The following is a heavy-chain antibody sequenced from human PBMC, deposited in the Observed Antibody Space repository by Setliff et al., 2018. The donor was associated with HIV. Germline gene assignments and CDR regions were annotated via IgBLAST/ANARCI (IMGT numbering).Heavy chain of an antibody. D-gene: IGHD6-19*01. CDR1: GFTFSTAW. J-gene: IGHJ4*02. CDR2: IYYSGGT. Sequence: GSLRLSCAASGFTFSTAWMNWVRQTPGRGLEWIGSIYYSGGTYYNPSLKSRVTIYVDTSKNHSSLRLSYVTAADTAGYYCATYYIAVAVTFPYWGQGTLVTVSS. V-gene: IGHV4-38-2*01. CDR3: ATYYIAVAVTFPY.